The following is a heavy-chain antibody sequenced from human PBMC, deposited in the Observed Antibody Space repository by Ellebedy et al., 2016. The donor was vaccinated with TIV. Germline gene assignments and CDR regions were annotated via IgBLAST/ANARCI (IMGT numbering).Heavy chain of an antibody. D-gene: IGHD3-10*02. V-gene: IGHV3-66*01. CDR2: IYTDDST. Sequence: GGSLRLSCAASQFTVSYNYMNWVRQAPGEGPEWVSGIYTDDSTYYADSVKGRFTISRDNSKNTLSLQMNSLRTEDTAGYYCARATFYDVDLSGWYFDLWGRGTLVTVSS. CDR3: ARATFYDVDLSGWYFDL. J-gene: IGHJ2*01. CDR1: QFTVSYNY.